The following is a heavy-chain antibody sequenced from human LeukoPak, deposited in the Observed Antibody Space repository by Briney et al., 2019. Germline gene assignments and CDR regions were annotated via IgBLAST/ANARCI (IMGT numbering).Heavy chain of an antibody. V-gene: IGHV5-51*01. CDR1: GYSFASYW. Sequence: GESLKISCKGSGYSFASYWIGCVRQLPGKGLEWMGIIYPGDSDDTYSPSFQGQVTFSGDKSINTAYLQWSSLKASDTAMYYCARRRLEHRARNYFTTGAREPWSPSPQ. D-gene: IGHD1/OR15-1a*01. CDR2: IYPGDSDD. CDR3: ARRRLEHRARNYFTT. J-gene: IGHJ4*02.